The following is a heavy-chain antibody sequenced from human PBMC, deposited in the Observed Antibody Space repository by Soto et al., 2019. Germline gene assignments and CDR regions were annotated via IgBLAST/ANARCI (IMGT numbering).Heavy chain of an antibody. CDR2: IIPILGIA. J-gene: IGHJ5*02. D-gene: IGHD3-22*01. V-gene: IGHV1-69*02. Sequence: QVQLVQSGAEVKKPGSSVKVSCKASGGTFSSYTISWVRQAPGQGLEWMGRIIPILGIANYAQKFQGRVTITADKSTSTAYMELSSLRSEDTAVYYCARVPHYYDSSGCFDPWGQGTLVTVSS. CDR3: ARVPHYYDSSGCFDP. CDR1: GGTFSSYT.